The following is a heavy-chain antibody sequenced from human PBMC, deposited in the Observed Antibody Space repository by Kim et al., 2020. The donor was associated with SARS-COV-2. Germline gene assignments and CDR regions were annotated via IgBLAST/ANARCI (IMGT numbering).Heavy chain of an antibody. J-gene: IGHJ6*02. D-gene: IGHD3-9*01. CDR3: ARTIDILTGYSRYGMDV. V-gene: IGHV3-11*06. Sequence: KGRFTISRDNAKNSLYLQMNSLRAEDTAVYYCARTIDILTGYSRYGMDVWGQGTTVTVSS.